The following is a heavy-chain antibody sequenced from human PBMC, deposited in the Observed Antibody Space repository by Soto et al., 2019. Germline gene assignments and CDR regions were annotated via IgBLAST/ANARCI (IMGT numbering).Heavy chain of an antibody. V-gene: IGHV2-5*02. D-gene: IGHD3-10*01. J-gene: IGHJ4*02. CDR3: AYKSYYGSGSLDY. CDR1: GFSLSTGVG. CDR2: IYWDDDK. Sequence: QITLKESGPTLVKPTQTLTLTCTFSGFSLSTGVGVGWIRQPPGKALECLALIYWDDDKRYSSSLKSRLTITKDTSKNQVVVIMTNMDPADTATYYCAYKSYYGSGSLDYSGQRILVTVST.